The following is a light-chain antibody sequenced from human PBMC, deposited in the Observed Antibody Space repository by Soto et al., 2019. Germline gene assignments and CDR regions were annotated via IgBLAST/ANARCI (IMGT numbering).Light chain of an antibody. CDR1: SSDVGGYNY. CDR3: SSYAGSSNLGV. CDR2: EVS. J-gene: IGLJ2*01. V-gene: IGLV2-8*01. Sequence: QSVLTQPPSASGSPGQSVTISCTGTSSDVGGYNYVSWYQQHPGRAPKLMIYEVSKRPSGVPDRFSGSKFGNTASLTVSGLQPEDEADYYCSSYAGSSNLGVFGGGTKVTVL.